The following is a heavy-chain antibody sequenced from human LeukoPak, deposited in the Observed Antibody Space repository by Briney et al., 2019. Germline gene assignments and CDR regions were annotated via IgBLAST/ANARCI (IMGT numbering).Heavy chain of an antibody. Sequence: GGSLRLSCAASGFTFSSYGMHWVRQAPGKGLEYVSAISSNGGSTYYANSVKGRFTISRDNSKNTLYLQMGSLRAEDMAVYYCAREAPYYDFWSGYPTRGIMDVWGKGTTVTVSS. CDR2: ISSNGGST. J-gene: IGHJ6*03. CDR3: AREAPYYDFWSGYPTRGIMDV. V-gene: IGHV3-64*01. D-gene: IGHD3-3*01. CDR1: GFTFSSYG.